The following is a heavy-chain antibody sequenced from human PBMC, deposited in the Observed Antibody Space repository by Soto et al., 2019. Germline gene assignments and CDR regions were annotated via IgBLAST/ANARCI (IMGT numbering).Heavy chain of an antibody. Sequence: QVQLVQSGAEVKKPGSSVKVSCKASGGTFSSYAISWVRQAPGQGLEWMGGIIPISGTTNYAQKFQGRVTITADETTRTAYMERRSLMSADAAVEYCARTQGSSTSLEIYYYYYYGMDVWGQGTTVTVSS. V-gene: IGHV1-69*01. CDR1: GGTFSSYA. J-gene: IGHJ6*02. D-gene: IGHD2-2*01. CDR3: ARTQGSSTSLEIYYYYYYGMDV. CDR2: IIPISGTT.